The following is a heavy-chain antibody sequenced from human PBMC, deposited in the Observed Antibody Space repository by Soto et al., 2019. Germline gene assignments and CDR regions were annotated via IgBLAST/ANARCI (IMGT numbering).Heavy chain of an antibody. CDR1: GGSISSYY. CDR3: ARSLENSSGWYPYYYYGMDV. V-gene: IGHV4-59*01. CDR2: IYYSGST. J-gene: IGHJ6*02. Sequence: PSETLSLTCTVSGGSISSYYWSWIRQPPGKGLEWIGYIYYSGSTNYNPSLKSRVTISVDTSKNQFSLKLSSVTAADTAVYYCARSLENSSGWYPYYYYGMDVWGQGTTVTVSS. D-gene: IGHD6-19*01.